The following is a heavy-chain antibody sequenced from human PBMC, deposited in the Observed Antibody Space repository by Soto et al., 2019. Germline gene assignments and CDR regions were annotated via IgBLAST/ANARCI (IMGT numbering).Heavy chain of an antibody. Sequence: GGSMRLSCAASGFTFSSFWMDWVRQPPGKGLEWVANISPDGSEKHYVDSVKGRFTISRDNARNSLYLQMRSLTAEDSALYYCSRSLNSWGQGTRVTVSS. V-gene: IGHV3-7*01. CDR1: GFTFSSFW. CDR3: SRSLNS. J-gene: IGHJ4*02. CDR2: ISPDGSEK.